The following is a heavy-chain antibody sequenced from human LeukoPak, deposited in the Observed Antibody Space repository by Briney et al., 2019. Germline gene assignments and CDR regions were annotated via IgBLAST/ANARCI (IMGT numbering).Heavy chain of an antibody. CDR3: AHTVWSGNYFDY. CDR1: GFTFSTSW. Sequence: PGGSLRLSCAASGFTFSTSWMHWVRQVPGKGLVWVSRINSDGRSTGYADSVKGRFTISRDNTKNTLYLQMNSLRAEDTAVYYCAHTVWSGNYFDYWGQGTLVTVSS. J-gene: IGHJ4*02. CDR2: INSDGRST. D-gene: IGHD3-3*01. V-gene: IGHV3-74*01.